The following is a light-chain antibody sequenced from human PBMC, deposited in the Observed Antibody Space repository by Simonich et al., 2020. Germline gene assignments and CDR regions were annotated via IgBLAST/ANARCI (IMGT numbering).Light chain of an antibody. CDR1: QSVLYSSKNKNY. CDR2: WAS. Sequence: DIVMTQSPDSLAVSLGERATINCKSIQSVLYSSKNKNYLSWYLQKPGQPPKLLIYWASTRESGVPDRFSGSGSGTDFTLTISSLQAEDVAVYYCQQYYSTPWTFGQGTKVEIK. CDR3: QQYYSTPWT. J-gene: IGKJ1*01. V-gene: IGKV4-1*01.